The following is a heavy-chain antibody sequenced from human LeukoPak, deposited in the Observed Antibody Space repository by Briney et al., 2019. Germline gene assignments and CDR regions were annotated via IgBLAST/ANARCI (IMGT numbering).Heavy chain of an antibody. CDR2: IIPILGIA. CDR3: ARELTAAEVAFDI. D-gene: IGHD6-13*01. J-gene: IGHJ3*02. CDR1: GGTFSSYA. Sequence: ASVKVSCKASGGTFSSYAISWVRQAPGQGLEWMGRIIPILGIANYAQKFQGRVTITADKSTSTAYMELSSLRSEDTAVYYCARELTAAEVAFDIWGQGTMVTVSS. V-gene: IGHV1-69*04.